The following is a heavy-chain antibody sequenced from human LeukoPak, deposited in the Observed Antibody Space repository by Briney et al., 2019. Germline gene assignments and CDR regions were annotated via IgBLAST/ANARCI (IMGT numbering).Heavy chain of an antibody. V-gene: IGHV4-59*01. CDR3: AREGYYGYYYYMDV. CDR1: GGSISSYY. CDR2: IYYGGST. Sequence: SGTLSLTCTVSGGSISSYYWSWIRQPPGKGLEWIGYIYYGGSTNCNPSLKSRVTISVDTSKNQFSLKLSSVTAADTAVYYCAREGYYGYYYYMDVWGKGTTVTVSS. J-gene: IGHJ6*03. D-gene: IGHD2-15*01.